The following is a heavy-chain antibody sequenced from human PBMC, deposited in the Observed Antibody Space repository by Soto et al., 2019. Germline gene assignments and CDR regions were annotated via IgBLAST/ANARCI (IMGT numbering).Heavy chain of an antibody. CDR2: TYITGDT. J-gene: IGHJ4*02. CDR1: GDSISRYY. D-gene: IGHD6-19*01. V-gene: IGHV4-4*07. CDR3: AREYTETVDGPTPFYFDY. Sequence: SETLSLTCSVSGDSISRYYWSWIRQSAGKGLEWIGRTYITGDTNYNPSLKSRVTMSLDTSKNQLSLKLSSVTAAATAVYYCAREYTETVDGPTPFYFDYWGQGAPVTVS.